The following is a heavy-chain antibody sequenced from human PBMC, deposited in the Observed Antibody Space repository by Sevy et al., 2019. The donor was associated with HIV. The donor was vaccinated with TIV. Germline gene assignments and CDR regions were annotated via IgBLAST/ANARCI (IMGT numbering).Heavy chain of an antibody. CDR3: ARLSRKINWFDP. CDR2: IYYSGST. V-gene: IGHV4-39*01. CDR1: GGSISSSSYY. Sequence: LETLSLTCTVSGGSISSSSYYWGWIRQPPGKGLEWIGSIYYSGSTYYNPSLKSRVTISIDTSKNQFSLKLSSVTAADTAVYYCARLSRKINWFDPWGQGTLVTVSS. J-gene: IGHJ5*02.